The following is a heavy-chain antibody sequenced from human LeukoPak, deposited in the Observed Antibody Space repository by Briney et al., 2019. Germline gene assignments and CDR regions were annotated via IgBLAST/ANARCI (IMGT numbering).Heavy chain of an antibody. J-gene: IGHJ6*03. CDR3: ARDPYSGNYGTYYYYYMDV. D-gene: IGHD1-26*01. CDR2: IKQDGSEK. V-gene: IGHV3-7*01. CDR1: GFTFSSYW. Sequence: GGSLRLSCAASGFTFSSYWMSWVRQAPGKGLEWVANIKQDGSEKYYVDSVKGRFTISRDNAKNSLYLQMDSLGPEDTAVYYCARDPYSGNYGTYYYYYMDVWGKGTTVTISS.